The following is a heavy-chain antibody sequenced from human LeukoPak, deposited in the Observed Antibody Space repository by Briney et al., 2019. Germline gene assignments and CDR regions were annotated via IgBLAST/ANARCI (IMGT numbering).Heavy chain of an antibody. D-gene: IGHD6-6*01. J-gene: IGHJ5*02. CDR3: ARSKEQLVPFDP. V-gene: IGHV4-4*07. Sequence: PSETLSLTCTVSGGSISIYYWSWVRQPAGKGLEWIGRIYASGSANYNPSLKSRVTMSVDTSKNQFTLNLRSVTAADTAVYYCARSKEQLVPFDPWGQGTLVTVSS. CDR1: GGSISIYY. CDR2: IYASGSA.